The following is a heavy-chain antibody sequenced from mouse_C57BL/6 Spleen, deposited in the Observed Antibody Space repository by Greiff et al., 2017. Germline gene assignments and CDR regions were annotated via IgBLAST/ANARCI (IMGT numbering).Heavy chain of an antibody. V-gene: IGHV1-81*01. Sequence: QVQLQQSGAELARPGASVKLSCKASGYTFTSYGISWVKQRTGQGLEWIGEIYPRSGNTYYNEKFKGKATLTADKSSSTAYMELRILTSEYSAVYFCARGGYYDYDDEGYFDYWGQGTTLTVSS. CDR2: IYPRSGNT. D-gene: IGHD2-4*01. CDR1: GYTFTSYG. CDR3: ARGGYYDYDDEGYFDY. J-gene: IGHJ2*01.